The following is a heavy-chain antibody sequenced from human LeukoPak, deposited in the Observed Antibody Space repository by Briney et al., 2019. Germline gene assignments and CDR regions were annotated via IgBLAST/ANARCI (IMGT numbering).Heavy chain of an antibody. V-gene: IGHV3-23*01. CDR3: TNLVFGSSGYSYFDY. Sequence: GGSLRLSCAASGFTFSSYAMSWVRQAPGKGLEWLSAISGSSDHTYYADSVKGLFTISRDNSKSTLYLQMSSLRAEDTAVYYCTNLVFGSSGYSYFDYWGQGALVTVSS. CDR1: GFTFSSYA. CDR2: ISGSSDHT. D-gene: IGHD2-2*03. J-gene: IGHJ4*02.